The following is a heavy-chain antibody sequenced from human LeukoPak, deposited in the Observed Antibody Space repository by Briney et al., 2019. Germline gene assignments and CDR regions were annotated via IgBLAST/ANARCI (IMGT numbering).Heavy chain of an antibody. J-gene: IGHJ5*02. CDR2: INPNSGGT. V-gene: IGHV1-2*02. D-gene: IGHD6-13*01. CDR3: ARAYKAAGTGKWFDP. CDR1: GYTFTGDY. Sequence: ASVKVSCTASGYTFTGDYMHWVRQAPGQGPEWMGWINPNSGGTNYAQKFQGRVTMTRDTSISTAYMELSRLTSDDTAVYYCARAYKAAGTGKWFDPWGQGTLVTVSS.